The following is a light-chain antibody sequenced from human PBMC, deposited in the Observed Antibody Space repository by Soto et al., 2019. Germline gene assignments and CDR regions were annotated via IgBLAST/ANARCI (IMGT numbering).Light chain of an antibody. Sequence: DLQMTQSPPSLSASVGDSVTITCQASQAIRNRLKWYRQKPDKAPEGLIYDASNLATGVPSRFTGSGSDIDFTLSISSLQPEDIATYYCHPYDNPLRLTIGPGPKVNIQ. CDR2: DAS. CDR1: QAIRNR. V-gene: IGKV1-33*01. CDR3: HPYDNPLRLT. J-gene: IGKJ3*01.